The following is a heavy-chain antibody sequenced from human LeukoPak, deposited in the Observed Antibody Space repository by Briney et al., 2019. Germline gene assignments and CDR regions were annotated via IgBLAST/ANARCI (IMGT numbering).Heavy chain of an antibody. CDR1: GGSISSGGYY. D-gene: IGHD3-22*01. CDR2: INHSGST. CDR3: ARGGDYYDIDY. J-gene: IGHJ4*02. V-gene: IGHV4-39*07. Sequence: SETLSLTCTVSGGSISSGGYYWSWIRQPPGKGLEWIGEINHSGSTNYNPSLKSRVTISVDTSKNQFSLKLSSVTAADTAVYYRARGGDYYDIDYWGQGTLVTVSS.